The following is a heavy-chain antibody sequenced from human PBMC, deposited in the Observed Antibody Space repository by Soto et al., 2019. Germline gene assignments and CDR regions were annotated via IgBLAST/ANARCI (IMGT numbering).Heavy chain of an antibody. V-gene: IGHV1-8*01. CDR1: GYTFTSYD. Sequence: QVQLVQSGAEVKKPGASVKVSCKASGYTFTSYDINWVRQATGQGLEWMGWMNPNSGTTGYAQKFQGRVTRTRNTSRSTAYMELSSLRSEDTAVYYCASGQRCSGGSCYANYYYYMDVWGKGTTVTVSS. CDR3: ASGQRCSGGSCYANYYYYMDV. D-gene: IGHD2-15*01. J-gene: IGHJ6*03. CDR2: MNPNSGTT.